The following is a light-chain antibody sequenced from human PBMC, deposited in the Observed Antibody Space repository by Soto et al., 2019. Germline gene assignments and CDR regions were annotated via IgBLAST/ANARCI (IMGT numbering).Light chain of an antibody. J-gene: IGKJ1*01. Sequence: DIQMTQSPSTLSASVGDRVTLTCRASQSISSWLAWYQQKPGKAPKLLIYDASSLESGVPSRFSGSGSGTDSTLTISRLQPDDFATYYCQQYNSYPWTFGKGTKVEIK. CDR3: QQYNSYPWT. CDR2: DAS. V-gene: IGKV1-5*01. CDR1: QSISSW.